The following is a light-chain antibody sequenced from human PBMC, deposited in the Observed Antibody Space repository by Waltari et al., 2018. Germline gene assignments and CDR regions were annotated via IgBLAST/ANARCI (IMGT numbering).Light chain of an antibody. CDR1: EDINNF. CDR2: YAS. V-gene: IGKV6-21*02. Sequence: DIVMTQSPAFVSVTPGEKVTITCQASEDINNFLQWYQQKPDQAPKLFIRYASQSISGVPSRFTGSGSGTHFTFTISGLEVEDAATYYCQQANKHPYTFGQGTKVEIK. J-gene: IGKJ2*01. CDR3: QQANKHPYT.